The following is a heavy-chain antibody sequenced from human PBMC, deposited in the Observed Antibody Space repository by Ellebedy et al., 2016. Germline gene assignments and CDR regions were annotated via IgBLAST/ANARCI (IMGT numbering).Heavy chain of an antibody. CDR2: ISPDGGSV. D-gene: IGHD6-19*01. Sequence: GESLKISCAASGFTFSSYWMHWVRQAPGKGLMWISRISPDGGSVRYADSVKGRFTISRENGKNSVSLQMNDLRAGDTAVYYCARGRAVAGWLEYWGQGTLVTVSS. CDR3: ARGRAVAGWLEY. V-gene: IGHV3-74*01. J-gene: IGHJ4*02. CDR1: GFTFSSYW.